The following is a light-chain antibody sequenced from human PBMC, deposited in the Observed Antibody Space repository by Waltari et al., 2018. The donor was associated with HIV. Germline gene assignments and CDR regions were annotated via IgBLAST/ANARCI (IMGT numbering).Light chain of an antibody. CDR2: SNN. J-gene: IGLJ2*01. CDR3: AAWDDSLKVV. V-gene: IGLV1-44*01. Sequence: QSVLTQPPSASGTPGQRVTISCSGSSSNIGSNTVNWYQHLPGTSPKLRIYSNNQRPSGVPDRFSGSKSGTSASLAISGLQFEDEADYYCAAWDDSLKVVFGGGTKLTVL. CDR1: SSNIGSNT.